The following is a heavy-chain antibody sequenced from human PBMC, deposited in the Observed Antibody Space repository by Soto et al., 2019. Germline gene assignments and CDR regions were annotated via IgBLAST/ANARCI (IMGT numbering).Heavy chain of an antibody. J-gene: IGHJ5*02. D-gene: IGHD3-22*01. V-gene: IGHV4-31*03. Sequence: TCTVSGGSISSGGYYWSWIRQHPGKGLEWIGYIYYSGSTYYNPSLKSRVTISVDTSKNQFSLKVSSVTAADTAMYYCARVPTYYQNSIGYQPFHPWGQGSLVTVSS. CDR3: ARVPTYYQNSIGYQPFHP. CDR1: GGSISSGGYY. CDR2: IYYSGST.